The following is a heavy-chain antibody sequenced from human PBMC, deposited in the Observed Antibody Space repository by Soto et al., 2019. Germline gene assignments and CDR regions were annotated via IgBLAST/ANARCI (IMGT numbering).Heavy chain of an antibody. J-gene: IGHJ5*02. CDR3: AMEGIAVAGNSFDP. CDR2: IYSGGST. V-gene: IGHV3-53*01. D-gene: IGHD6-19*01. Sequence: EVQLVESGGGLIQPGGSLRLSCAASGFTVSSNYMSWVRQAPGKGLEWVSVIYSGGSTYYADSVKGRFTISRDNSKNTLYVQMNSLRAEDTAVYYCAMEGIAVAGNSFDPLGQGTLVTVSS. CDR1: GFTVSSNY.